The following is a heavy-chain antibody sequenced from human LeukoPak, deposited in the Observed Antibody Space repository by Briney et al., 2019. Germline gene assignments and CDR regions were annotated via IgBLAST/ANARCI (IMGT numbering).Heavy chain of an antibody. CDR2: ISGSGGST. Sequence: GGSLRLSCAASGFTFSSYAMSWVRQAPGKGLEWVSAISGSGGSTYYADSVKGRFTISRDNSKNTLFLQMNSLRAEDTAVNYCAKGRYYYDSSDAFDIWGQGTMVTVSS. J-gene: IGHJ3*02. V-gene: IGHV3-23*01. CDR1: GFTFSSYA. CDR3: AKGRYYYDSSDAFDI. D-gene: IGHD3-22*01.